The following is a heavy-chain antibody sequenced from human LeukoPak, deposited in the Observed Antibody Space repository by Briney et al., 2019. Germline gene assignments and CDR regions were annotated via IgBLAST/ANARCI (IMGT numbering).Heavy chain of an antibody. CDR1: GSTFSNYG. J-gene: IGHJ4*02. CDR2: ISSDGYNK. V-gene: IGHV3-30*18. Sequence: PGGSLRLSCAASGSTFSNYGMHWVRQAPGKGLEWVAVISSDGYNKYYTDSVKARFTISRDNSKNILCLQMNSLRAEDTAVYYCAKDNGDYVFLDYWGQGTLVTVSS. CDR3: AKDNGDYVFLDY. D-gene: IGHD4-17*01.